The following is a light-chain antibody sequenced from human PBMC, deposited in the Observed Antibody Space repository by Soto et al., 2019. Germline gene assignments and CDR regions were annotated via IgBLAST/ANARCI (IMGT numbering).Light chain of an antibody. J-gene: IGKJ1*01. CDR1: QIISSSY. CDR2: GAS. V-gene: IGKV3-20*01. Sequence: DIVLTQSPGTLSLSPGERATLSCRASQIISSSYLAWYQQKPGQAPRLLIYGASRRATGIPDRFSGSGSGTDFTLTISRLEPEDFAVYYCQQYVNSPTWTFGQGTKVEIK. CDR3: QQYVNSPTWT.